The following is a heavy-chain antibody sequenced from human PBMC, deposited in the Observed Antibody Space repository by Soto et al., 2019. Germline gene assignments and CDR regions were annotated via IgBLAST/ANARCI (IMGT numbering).Heavy chain of an antibody. D-gene: IGHD2-21*02. J-gene: IGHJ3*02. Sequence: QVQLVQSGAEVKKPGSSVKVSCKASGGTFSSYAISWVRQAPGQGLEWMGGIIPIFGTANYEQKFQGRVTITADKSTSTAYMELSSLRSEDTAVYYCASPLLAYCGADCFVDALDIWGQGTMVTVSS. CDR3: ASPLLAYCGADCFVDALDI. CDR2: IIPIFGTA. V-gene: IGHV1-69*06. CDR1: GGTFSSYA.